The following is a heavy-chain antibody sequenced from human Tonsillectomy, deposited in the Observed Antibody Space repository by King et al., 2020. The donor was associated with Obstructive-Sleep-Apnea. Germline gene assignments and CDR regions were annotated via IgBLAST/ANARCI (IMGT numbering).Heavy chain of an antibody. CDR1: GGSFSGYY. J-gene: IGHJ6*02. Sequence: VQLQQWGAGLLKPSETLSLTCAVYGGSFSGYYWSWIRQPPGKGLEWIGEINHSGSTNYNPSLTSLVTISVDTFKNQVSLKLSSVTAADTAVYYCARAGYYYDSSGYGYYYYYGMDVWGQGTTVTVSS. CDR2: INHSGST. CDR3: ARAGYYYDSSGYGYYYYYGMDV. D-gene: IGHD3-22*01. V-gene: IGHV4-34*01.